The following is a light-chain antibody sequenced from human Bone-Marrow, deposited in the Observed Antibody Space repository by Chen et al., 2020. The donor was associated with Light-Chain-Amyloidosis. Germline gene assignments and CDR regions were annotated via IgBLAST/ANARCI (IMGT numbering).Light chain of an antibody. J-gene: IGKJ5*01. Sequence: DIQLTQSPSTLSASVGDSVTITCRGSQSLDNWLAWYQQKPGKAPKLLIYKASNLVSGVPSRFSGRGSGTEFTLTISSLQPDDFATYYCQQYNTRSIPFGQGTRLEIK. V-gene: IGKV1-5*03. CDR1: QSLDNW. CDR2: KAS. CDR3: QQYNTRSIP.